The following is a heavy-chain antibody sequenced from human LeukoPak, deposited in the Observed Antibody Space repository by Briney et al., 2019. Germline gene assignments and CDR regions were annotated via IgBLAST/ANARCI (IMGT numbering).Heavy chain of an antibody. CDR1: GGSFSGYY. J-gene: IGHJ5*02. V-gene: IGHV4-34*01. CDR3: ARGHGRSREYSSSPGWFDP. D-gene: IGHD6-6*01. Sequence: SETLSLTCTVYGGSFSGYYWSWIRQPPGKGLEWIGEINHSGSTNYNPSLKSRVTISVDTSKNQFSLKLSSVTAADTAVYYCARGHGRSREYSSSPGWFDPWGQGTLVTVSS. CDR2: INHSGST.